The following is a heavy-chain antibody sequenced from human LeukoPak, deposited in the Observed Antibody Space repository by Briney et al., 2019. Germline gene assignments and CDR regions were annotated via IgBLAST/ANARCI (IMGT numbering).Heavy chain of an antibody. V-gene: IGHV1-46*01. CDR2: INPSGGST. CDR3: ARAAMIAAAGYGVDY. D-gene: IGHD6-13*01. Sequence: ASVKVFCKASGYTFTSYYMHWVRQAPGQGLEWMGIINPSGGSTSYAQKFQGRVTMTRDMSTSTVYMELGSLRSEDTAVYYCARAAMIAAAGYGVDYWGQGTLVTVSS. CDR1: GYTFTSYY. J-gene: IGHJ4*02.